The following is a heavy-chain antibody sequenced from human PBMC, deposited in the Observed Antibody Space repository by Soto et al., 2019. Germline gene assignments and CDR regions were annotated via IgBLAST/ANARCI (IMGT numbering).Heavy chain of an antibody. CDR1: VGTFSSYA. V-gene: IGHV1-69*13. D-gene: IGHD3-9*01. J-gene: IGHJ4*02. CDR3: ARGSDILTGYYPSLDY. Sequence: GASVKVSCKASVGTFSSYAISWVRQPRGQGLEWMGGIIPIFGTANYAQKFQGRVTITADESTRTAYMELSSLRSEDTAVYYCARGSDILTGYYPSLDYWGQGTLVTVSS. CDR2: IIPIFGTA.